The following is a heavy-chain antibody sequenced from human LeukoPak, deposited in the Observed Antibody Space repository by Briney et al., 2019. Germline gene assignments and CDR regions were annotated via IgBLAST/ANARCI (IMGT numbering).Heavy chain of an antibody. D-gene: IGHD3-10*01. CDR3: ARREYGASTFDI. CDR2: IYPGDSDT. V-gene: IGHV5-51*01. Sequence: GESLKISCKGSGYTFTTYWIGWVRQLTGKGVEWMGIIYPGDSDTKYSPSFQGRVTISADKSISTAYLQWSGLTASDTAMYYCARREYGASTFDIWGRGTMVTVSS. CDR1: GYTFTTYW. J-gene: IGHJ3*02.